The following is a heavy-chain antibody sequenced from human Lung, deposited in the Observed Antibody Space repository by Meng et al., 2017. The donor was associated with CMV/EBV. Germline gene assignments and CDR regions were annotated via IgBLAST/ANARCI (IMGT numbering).Heavy chain of an antibody. CDR3: ARGHSNGRGNFFDP. Sequence: VPLHHSGPGLVKPADTLSLTCSVSGDSISMYYSSWIRQPPGKSLDWIGYSHYSGRTNYSPYLKSRITISLDTSKIQISLNLSPVSAADTAFYYFARGHSNGRGNFFDPWGQGTLVTVSS. J-gene: IGHJ5*02. D-gene: IGHD5-12*01. CDR2: SHYSGRT. CDR1: GDSISMYY. V-gene: IGHV4-59*07.